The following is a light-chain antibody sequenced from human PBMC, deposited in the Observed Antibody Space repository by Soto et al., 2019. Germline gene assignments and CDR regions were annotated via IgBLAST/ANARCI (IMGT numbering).Light chain of an antibody. V-gene: IGKV3-11*01. Sequence: EIVLTQSPATLSLSPGERATLSCRASRSVSSYLAWYQQKPGQAPSLLIYDASNRATGIPARFSGSGSGTEFTLTISSLEPEDFAVYYCQQRSIWPRTFGQGTKVEIK. CDR3: QQRSIWPRT. CDR2: DAS. CDR1: RSVSSY. J-gene: IGKJ1*01.